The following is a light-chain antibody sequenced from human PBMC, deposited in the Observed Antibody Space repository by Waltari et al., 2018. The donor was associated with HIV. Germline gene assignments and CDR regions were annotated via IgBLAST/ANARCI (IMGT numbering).Light chain of an antibody. Sequence: DIQMPHSQSSLLAPLEDGASITCRASQYISNYLSWYQQKPGKAPNLLIYGASSLQSGVPSRFIGSGFGTDFSLTISSLHPEDFALYFCQQTYSMYTFGQGTELEV. V-gene: IGKV1-39*01. J-gene: IGKJ2*01. CDR1: QYISNY. CDR3: QQTYSMYT. CDR2: GAS.